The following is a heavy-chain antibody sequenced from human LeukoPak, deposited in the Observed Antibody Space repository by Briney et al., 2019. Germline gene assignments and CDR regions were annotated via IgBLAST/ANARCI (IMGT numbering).Heavy chain of an antibody. CDR3: ARGRGLVVDLDY. V-gene: IGHV3-30*04. J-gene: IGHJ4*02. CDR2: ISYDGNNK. CDR1: GFTLSNYA. D-gene: IGHD2-15*01. Sequence: GGSLRLSCAASGFTLSNYAMHWVRQAPGKGLEWVAVISYDGNNKYYVDSVKGRFTISRDNSKNTLYVQMNSLRAEDTAVYYCARGRGLVVDLDYWGQGTLVTVSS.